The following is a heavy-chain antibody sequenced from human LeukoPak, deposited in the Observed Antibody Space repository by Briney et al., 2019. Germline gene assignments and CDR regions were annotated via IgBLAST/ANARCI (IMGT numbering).Heavy chain of an antibody. V-gene: IGHV3-23*01. CDR2: LIENGATT. CDR1: GFTFSSHA. J-gene: IGHJ4*02. D-gene: IGHD5-24*01. Sequence: TGGSLRLSCAASGFTFSSHAMSWVRRAPGKGLEWVSGLIENGATTYYADSVKGRFTISRDNSRNTMYLQMNSLRAEDTAVYYCARGAGYNYPYYFDYWGQGTLVTVSS. CDR3: ARGAGYNYPYYFDY.